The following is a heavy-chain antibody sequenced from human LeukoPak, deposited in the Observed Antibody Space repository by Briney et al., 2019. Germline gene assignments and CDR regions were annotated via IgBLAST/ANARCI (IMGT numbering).Heavy chain of an antibody. D-gene: IGHD1-26*01. Sequence: SETLSLTCGVSGGSITSTNWWSWVRQPPGQGLEWIGEISLTGRTNYNPSLIGRVIMSLDEPRNQLSLTLTSVTAADTAMYYCTRESGPYCPFGCWGQGTLVVVPS. V-gene: IGHV4-4*02. CDR2: ISLTGRT. J-gene: IGHJ4*02. CDR1: GGSITSTNW. CDR3: TRESGPYCPFGC.